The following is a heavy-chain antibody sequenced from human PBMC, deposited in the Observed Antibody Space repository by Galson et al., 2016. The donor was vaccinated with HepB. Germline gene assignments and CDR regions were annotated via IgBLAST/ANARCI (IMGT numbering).Heavy chain of an antibody. J-gene: IGHJ4*02. D-gene: IGHD2-15*01. V-gene: IGHV3-74*01. CDR2: INSDGSST. CDR3: TRGLGYCSGGSCHSPDY. Sequence: SLRLSCAASGFTVSSKYMSWVRQAPGKGLEWVSRINSDGSSTSYADSVKGRFTISRDNAKNTLYLQMNSLRAEDTAVYYCTRGLGYCSGGSCHSPDYWGQGVLVTVSS. CDR1: GFTVSSKY.